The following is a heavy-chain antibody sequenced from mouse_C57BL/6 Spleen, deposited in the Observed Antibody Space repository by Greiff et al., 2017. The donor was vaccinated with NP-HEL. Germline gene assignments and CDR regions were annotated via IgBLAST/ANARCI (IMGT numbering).Heavy chain of an antibody. J-gene: IGHJ2*01. CDR2: ISYDGSN. V-gene: IGHV3-6*01. D-gene: IGHD1-1*01. CDR1: GYSITSGYY. CDR3: ARGHTVVSPFDY. Sequence: EVQLQESGPGLVKPSQSLSLTCSVTGYSITSGYYWNWIRQFPGNKLEWMGYISYDGSNNYNPSLKNRISITRDTSKNQFFLKLNSVTTEDTATYYCARGHTVVSPFDYWGQGTTLTVSS.